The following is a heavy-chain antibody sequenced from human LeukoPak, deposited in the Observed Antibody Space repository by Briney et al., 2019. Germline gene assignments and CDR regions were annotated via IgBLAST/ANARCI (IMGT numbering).Heavy chain of an antibody. V-gene: IGHV3-66*01. Sequence: GGSLRLSCAASGFTVSSNYMSWVRQAPGKGLEWVSVIYSGGSTYYADSVKGRFTISRDNAKNSLYLQMNSLRAEDTAVYYCARGGWWLGLDYWGQGTLVTVSS. D-gene: IGHD2-15*01. CDR2: IYSGGST. CDR3: ARGGWWLGLDY. J-gene: IGHJ4*02. CDR1: GFTVSSNY.